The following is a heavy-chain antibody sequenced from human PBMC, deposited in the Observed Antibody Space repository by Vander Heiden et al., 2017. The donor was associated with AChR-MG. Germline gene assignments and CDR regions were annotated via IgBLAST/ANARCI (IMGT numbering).Heavy chain of an antibody. D-gene: IGHD2-2*01. CDR1: GGSIRSGDYY. J-gene: IGHJ3*02. CDR2: IYYSGST. Sequence: QVQLQESGPGLVKPSQTLSPTCPLSGGSIRSGDYYWCWIRQPPGKGLEWIGYIYYSGSTYYNPSLKSRVTISVDTSKNQFSLKLSSVTAADTAVYYCARDIVVVPAAPDAFDIWGQGTMVTVFS. V-gene: IGHV4-30-4*01. CDR3: ARDIVVVPAAPDAFDI.